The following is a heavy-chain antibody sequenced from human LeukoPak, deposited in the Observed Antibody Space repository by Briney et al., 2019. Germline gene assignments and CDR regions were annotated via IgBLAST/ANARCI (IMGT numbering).Heavy chain of an antibody. CDR2: IKQDDSHK. CDR3: VREEGY. CDR1: GFTFSTYW. V-gene: IGHV3-7*01. J-gene: IGHJ4*02. Sequence: AGSLRLYCAASGFTFSTYWMYWVRQAPGKGLEWVANIKQDDSHKYYVDSVKGRFTSSSDNAKTSLYLQMSSLRVEDTAVYYCVREEGYWGQGTLVTVSS.